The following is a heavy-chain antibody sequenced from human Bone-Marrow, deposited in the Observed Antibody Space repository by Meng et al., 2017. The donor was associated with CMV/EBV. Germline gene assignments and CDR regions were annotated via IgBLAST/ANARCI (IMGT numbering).Heavy chain of an antibody. CDR2: IIPIFGTA. J-gene: IGHJ4*02. Sequence: SVKVSCKASGGTFSSYAISWVRQAPGQGLEWMGGIIPIFGTANYAQKFQGRVTITTDESTSTAYMELSSLRSEDTAIYYCARQFIETSTSSFDYWGQGTLVTVSS. CDR3: ARQFIETSTSSFDY. CDR1: GGTFSSYA. D-gene: IGHD2-2*01. V-gene: IGHV1-69*05.